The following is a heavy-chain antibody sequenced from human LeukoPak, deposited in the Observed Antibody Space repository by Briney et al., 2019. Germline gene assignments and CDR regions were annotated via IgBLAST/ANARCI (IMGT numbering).Heavy chain of an antibody. V-gene: IGHV3-7*03. Sequence: GGSLRLSCAASGFTFSRSWMSWVRQAPGKGLEWVANIKQDGNEKYYVDSVKGRFTISRDNAKNSLYLQMNSLRAEDTALYYCAKDGSSSWYTSGWFDPWGQGTLVTVSS. CDR2: IKQDGNEK. J-gene: IGHJ5*02. CDR1: GFTFSRSW. CDR3: AKDGSSSWYTSGWFDP. D-gene: IGHD6-13*01.